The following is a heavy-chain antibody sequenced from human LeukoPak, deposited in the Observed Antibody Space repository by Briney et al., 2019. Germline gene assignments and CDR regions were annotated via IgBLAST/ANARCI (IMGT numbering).Heavy chain of an antibody. CDR2: ISYDGSNK. V-gene: IGHV3-30*03. D-gene: IGHD3/OR15-3a*01. J-gene: IGHJ4*02. Sequence: PGGSLRLSCAASGFTFSSYGMHWVRQAPGKGLEWVAVISYDGSNKYYADSVKGRFTISRDNSKNTLYLQMNSLRAEDTAVYYCARGIWTATSVQYYLDYWGQGTLVTVSS. CDR1: GFTFSSYG. CDR3: ARGIWTATSVQYYLDY.